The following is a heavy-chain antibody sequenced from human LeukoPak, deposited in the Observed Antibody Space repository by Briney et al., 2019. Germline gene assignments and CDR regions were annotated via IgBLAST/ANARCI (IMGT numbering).Heavy chain of an antibody. CDR2: ISTSSTHL. V-gene: IGHV3-21*06. J-gene: IGHJ4*02. Sequence: GGSLRLSCAASGFTFSSYSMSWVRQAPGKGLEWVSSISTSSTHLLYADSAKGRFTISRDNAKNLLFLQLNSLRAEDSAVYFCSRDVDGSGNYGFDYWGQGALVTVSS. D-gene: IGHD3-10*01. CDR1: GFTFSSYS. CDR3: SRDVDGSGNYGFDY.